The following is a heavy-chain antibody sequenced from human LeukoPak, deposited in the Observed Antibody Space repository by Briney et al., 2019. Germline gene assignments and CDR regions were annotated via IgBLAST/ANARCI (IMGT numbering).Heavy chain of an antibody. D-gene: IGHD1-14*01. CDR1: GFTFSSYA. CDR2: ISGGAGST. J-gene: IGHJ6*02. CDR3: AKVSGGGLYYDGMDV. V-gene: IGHV3-23*01. Sequence: GGSLRLSCAASGFTFSSYAMNWVRQAPGKGLEWVSAISGGAGSTYYADSVKGRFTISRDSPKNTLYLQMNSLRAEDTAVYYCAKVSGGGLYYDGMDVWGQGTTVTVSS.